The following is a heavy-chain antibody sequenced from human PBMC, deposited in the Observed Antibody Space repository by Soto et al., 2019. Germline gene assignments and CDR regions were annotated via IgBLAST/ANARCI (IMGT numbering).Heavy chain of an antibody. CDR3: ARGAVRFLEWLLPQYFQH. Sequence: QVQLVQSGAEVKKPGASVKVSCKASGYTFTSYDINWVRQATGQGLEWMGWMNPNSGNTGYAQKFQGRVTMTRKTSISTAYMELSSLRSEDTAVYYCARGAVRFLEWLLPQYFQHWGQGTLVTVSS. V-gene: IGHV1-8*01. D-gene: IGHD3-3*01. CDR2: MNPNSGNT. J-gene: IGHJ1*01. CDR1: GYTFTSYD.